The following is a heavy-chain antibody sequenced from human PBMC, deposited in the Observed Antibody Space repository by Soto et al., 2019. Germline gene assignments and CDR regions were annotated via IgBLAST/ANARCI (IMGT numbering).Heavy chain of an antibody. J-gene: IGHJ4*02. V-gene: IGHV1-69*13. Sequence: SVKVSCKASGGTFSSYAISWVRQAPGQGLEWMGGIIPIFGTANYAQKFHGRVTITADESTSTAYMELSSLRSEDTAVYYCARETTVVTPGFDYWGQGTLVTVSS. D-gene: IGHD4-17*01. CDR3: ARETTVVTPGFDY. CDR1: GGTFSSYA. CDR2: IIPIFGTA.